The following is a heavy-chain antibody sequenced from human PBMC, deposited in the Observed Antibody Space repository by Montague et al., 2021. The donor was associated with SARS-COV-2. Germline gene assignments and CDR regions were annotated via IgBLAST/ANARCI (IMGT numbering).Heavy chain of an antibody. CDR3: ARSLDPSGTYYLPY. CDR2: IHYSGSN. CDR1: GGSIGSYY. Sequence: SETLSPTCSVSGGSIGSYYWSWLRQPPGKGLEWIGHIHYSGSNTYGPSFKSRVTISIDTPKNQFSLKLSSVTAADTAVYYCARSLDPSGTYYLPYWGQGTLVTVSS. J-gene: IGHJ4*02. D-gene: IGHD3-10*01. V-gene: IGHV4-59*01.